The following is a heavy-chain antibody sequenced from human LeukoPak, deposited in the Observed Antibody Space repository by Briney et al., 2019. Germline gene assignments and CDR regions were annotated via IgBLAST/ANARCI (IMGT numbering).Heavy chain of an antibody. CDR2: IYYSGST. D-gene: IGHD3-3*01. CDR3: ARSYDTNFDY. V-gene: IGHV4-59*01. J-gene: IGHJ4*02. Sequence: SETLSLTCTVSGCSISSYYWSWIRQPPGKGLEWVGYIYYSGSTNYNPSLKRRVTISVDSSKNQFSLKLSSVAAADTAAYYCARSYDTNFDYWGQGALVTVSS. CDR1: GCSISSYY.